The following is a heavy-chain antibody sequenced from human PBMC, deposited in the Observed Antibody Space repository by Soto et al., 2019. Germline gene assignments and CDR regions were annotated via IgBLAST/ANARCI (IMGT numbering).Heavy chain of an antibody. CDR1: GFTFDDYA. J-gene: IGHJ4*02. CDR3: AKDKGIAVAGPFAY. Sequence: EVQLVESGGGLVQPGRSLRLSCAASGFTFDDYAMHWVRQAPGKGLEWVSGISWNSGSIGYADSVKGRFTISRDNAKNSLYLQMNSLRAEDTALYYCAKDKGIAVAGPFAYWGQGTLVTVSS. CDR2: ISWNSGSI. V-gene: IGHV3-9*01. D-gene: IGHD6-19*01.